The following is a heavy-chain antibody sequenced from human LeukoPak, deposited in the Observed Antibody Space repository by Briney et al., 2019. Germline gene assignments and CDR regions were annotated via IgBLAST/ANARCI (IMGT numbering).Heavy chain of an antibody. D-gene: IGHD5-12*01. CDR3: ARDLGPQVATIRPFNGYYYGMDV. CDR1: GGSFSGYY. Sequence: SETLSLTCAVYGGSFSGYYWSWIRQPPGKGLEWIGEINHSGSTNYNPSLKSRVTISVDTSKNQFSLKLSSVTAANTAVYYCARDLGPQVATIRPFNGYYYGMDVWGQGTTVTVSS. CDR2: INHSGST. J-gene: IGHJ6*02. V-gene: IGHV4-34*01.